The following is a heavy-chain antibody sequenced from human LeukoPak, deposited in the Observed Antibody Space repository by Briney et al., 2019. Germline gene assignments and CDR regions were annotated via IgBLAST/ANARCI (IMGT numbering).Heavy chain of an antibody. D-gene: IGHD1-26*01. CDR2: IYHSGST. CDR3: ARQPVYSGSYVFD. Sequence: PSETLSLTCTVSSGSISSYYWSWIRQPPGKGLEWIGYIYHSGSTNYNPSLKSRVTISVDTSKNQFSLKLSSVTAADTAVYYCARQPVYSGSYVFDWGQGNLVTVSS. J-gene: IGHJ4*02. V-gene: IGHV4-59*08. CDR1: SGSISSYY.